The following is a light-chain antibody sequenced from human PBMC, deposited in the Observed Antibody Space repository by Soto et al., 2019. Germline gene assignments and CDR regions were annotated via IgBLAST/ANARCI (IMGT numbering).Light chain of an antibody. CDR1: SSDVGGYNY. CDR3: SSYTSSSFYV. Sequence: QSALTQPASVSGSPGQSITISCTGTSSDVGGYNYVSWYQQHPGKAPKLMIYDVSNRPSGVSNRFSGSKSGNTASLPISGLQAEDEADYYGSSYTSSSFYVFGTGTKVTVL. J-gene: IGLJ1*01. CDR2: DVS. V-gene: IGLV2-14*01.